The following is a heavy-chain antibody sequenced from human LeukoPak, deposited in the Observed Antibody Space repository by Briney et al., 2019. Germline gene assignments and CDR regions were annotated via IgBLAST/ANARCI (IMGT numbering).Heavy chain of an antibody. CDR1: GFTFSSYA. V-gene: IGHV3-23*01. CDR3: AKGRTAYCSSTSCYTIDY. Sequence: GGSLRPSCAAPGFTFSSYAMSWVRQAPGKGLEWVSGTSGSGGSTYYADSVKGRFTISRDNSKNTLYLQMNSLRAEDTAVYYCAKGRTAYCSSTSCYTIDYWGQGTLVTVSS. J-gene: IGHJ4*02. D-gene: IGHD2-2*02. CDR2: TSGSGGST.